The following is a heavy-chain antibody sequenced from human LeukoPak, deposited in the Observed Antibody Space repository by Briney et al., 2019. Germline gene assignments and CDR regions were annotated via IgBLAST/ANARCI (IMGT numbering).Heavy chain of an antibody. J-gene: IGHJ4*02. CDR1: GGSISSTTYY. V-gene: IGHV4-39*01. Sequence: SETLSLTCTVSGGSISSTTYYWGWIRQPPGKGLEWIGTINYSGSTYYNPPLKGRVTMSVDTSKSQFSLKLSSVTAADTAVYYCTRRITGTTSDSFDYWGQGILVTVSS. CDR2: INYSGST. D-gene: IGHD1-20*01. CDR3: TRRITGTTSDSFDY.